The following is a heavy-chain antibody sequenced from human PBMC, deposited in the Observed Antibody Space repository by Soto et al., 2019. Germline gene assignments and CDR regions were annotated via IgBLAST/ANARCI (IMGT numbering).Heavy chain of an antibody. Sequence: GASVKVSCKASGYTFTSYYMHWVRQAPGQGLEWMGIINPSGGSTSYAQKFQGRVTMTRDTPTSTVYMELSSLRSEDTAVYYCPREDSVVVAEGAFDIWGQGTMVTVSS. CDR1: GYTFTSYY. CDR3: PREDSVVVAEGAFDI. V-gene: IGHV1-46*01. D-gene: IGHD2-15*01. CDR2: INPSGGST. J-gene: IGHJ3*02.